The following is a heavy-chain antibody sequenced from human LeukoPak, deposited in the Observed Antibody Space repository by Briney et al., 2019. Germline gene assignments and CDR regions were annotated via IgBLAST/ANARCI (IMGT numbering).Heavy chain of an antibody. J-gene: IGHJ3*02. V-gene: IGHV3-7*03. CDR3: ARDSNPGDSSGYYDAFDI. CDR1: GFTFSSYA. CDR2: IKGDGSKK. Sequence: GGSLRLSCAASGFTFSSYAMHWVRQAPGKGPEWVANIKGDGSKKNLVDSVKGRFTISRDNAKNSLYLEMSSLRAEDTAVYYCARDSNPGDSSGYYDAFDIWGQGTKVTVSS. D-gene: IGHD3-22*01.